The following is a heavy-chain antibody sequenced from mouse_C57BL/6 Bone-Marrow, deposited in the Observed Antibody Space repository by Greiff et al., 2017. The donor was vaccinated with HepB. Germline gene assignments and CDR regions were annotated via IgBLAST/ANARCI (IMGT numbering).Heavy chain of an antibody. CDR3: TTGGNYPFDY. V-gene: IGHV14-4*01. Sequence: VQLQQSGAELVRPGASVKLSCTASGFNIKDDYMHWVKQRPEQGLEWIGWIDPENGDTEYASKFQGKATITADTSSNTAYLQLRSLTSEDTAVYYCTTGGNYPFDYWGQGTTLTVSS. CDR2: IDPENGDT. CDR1: GFNIKDDY. J-gene: IGHJ2*01. D-gene: IGHD2-1*01.